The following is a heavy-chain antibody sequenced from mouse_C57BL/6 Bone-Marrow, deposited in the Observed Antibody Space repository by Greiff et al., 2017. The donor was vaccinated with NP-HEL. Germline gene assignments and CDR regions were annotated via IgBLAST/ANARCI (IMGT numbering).Heavy chain of an antibody. J-gene: IGHJ3*01. CDR3: ARDDGYYVAY. D-gene: IGHD2-3*01. Sequence: QVQLQQPGAELVMPGASVKLSCKASGYTFTSYWMHWVKQRPGQGLEWIGEIDPSDSYTNYNQKFKGKSTLTVDKSSSTAYMLLSSLTSEASAVYYYARDDGYYVAYCGRGNLVTVSA. CDR2: IDPSDSYT. V-gene: IGHV1-69*01. CDR1: GYTFTSYW.